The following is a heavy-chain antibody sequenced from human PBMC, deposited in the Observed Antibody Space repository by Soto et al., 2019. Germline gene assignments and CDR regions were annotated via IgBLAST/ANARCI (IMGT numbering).Heavy chain of an antibody. CDR2: INHSGST. J-gene: IGHJ6*03. CDR1: GGSFSGYY. CDR3: ARLGKYSSYEQDNYYHYYLDV. V-gene: IGHV4-34*01. D-gene: IGHD5-12*01. Sequence: SETLSLTCAVYGGSFSGYYWSWIRQPPGKGLEWIGEINHSGSTNYNPSLKSRVTISVDTSKNQFSLKLSSVTAADTAVYYCARLGKYSSYEQDNYYHYYLDVWGQGTTVTVSS.